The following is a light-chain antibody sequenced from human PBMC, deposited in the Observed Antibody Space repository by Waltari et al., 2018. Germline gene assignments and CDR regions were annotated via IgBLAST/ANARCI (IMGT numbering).Light chain of an antibody. V-gene: IGKV2-30*01. J-gene: IGKJ5*01. CDR3: MQGTYWPPEM. CDR2: KVS. CDR1: QSLLYTDGNTY. Sequence: DVVMTQSPLSLPVTLGQPASISCRSSQSLLYTDGNTYLSWFQQRPGQSPRRLICKVSNRDSGVPDRFSGSGSGTDFTLKISRVEAEDVGVYYCMQGTYWPPEMFGQGTRLEIK.